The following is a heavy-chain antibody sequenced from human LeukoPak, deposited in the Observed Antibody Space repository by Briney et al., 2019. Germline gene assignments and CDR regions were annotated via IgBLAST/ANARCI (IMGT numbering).Heavy chain of an antibody. J-gene: IGHJ4*02. CDR3: AKPLWFGETPRYYFDY. CDR1: GITLSSYA. V-gene: IGHV3-23*01. Sequence: GGSLRLSCAVSGITLSSYAMSWVRQAPGKGLEWVSAISGSGGSTYYADSVKGRFTISRDNSKNTLYLQMNSLRAEDTAVYYCAKPLWFGETPRYYFDYWGQGTLVTVSS. CDR2: ISGSGGST. D-gene: IGHD3-10*01.